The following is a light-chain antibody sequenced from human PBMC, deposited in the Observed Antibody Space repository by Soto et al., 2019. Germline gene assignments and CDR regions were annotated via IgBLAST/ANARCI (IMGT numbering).Light chain of an antibody. Sequence: IVLTPSPGNVSLSPGERATPSWRASQSVSNNYLAWYQQKPGQAPRLLIYGACDRGTGVQERFSGGGCGTDFTLTIIRLEPGEFAVYYCQQYGSSGTCGQGTKVDIK. CDR2: GAC. J-gene: IGKJ1*01. V-gene: IGKV3-20*01. CDR1: QSVSNNY. CDR3: QQYGSSGT.